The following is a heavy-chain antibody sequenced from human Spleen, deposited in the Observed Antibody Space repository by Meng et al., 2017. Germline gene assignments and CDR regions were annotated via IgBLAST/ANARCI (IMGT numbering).Heavy chain of an antibody. Sequence: SETLSLTCTVSGGSIGSYYWSWIRQPPGKGLEWIGYIYYSGTTDYNPSLKSRVTISLDTSKNQFSLRLSSVTAADTAVYYCARKGLVYGALDPWGQGTPVTVSS. J-gene: IGHJ5*02. CDR3: ARKGLVYGALDP. V-gene: IGHV4-59*01. CDR2: IYYSGTT. D-gene: IGHD2-8*01. CDR1: GGSIGSYY.